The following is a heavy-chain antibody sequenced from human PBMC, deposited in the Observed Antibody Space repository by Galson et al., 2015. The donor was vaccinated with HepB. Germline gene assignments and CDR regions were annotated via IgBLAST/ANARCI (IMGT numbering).Heavy chain of an antibody. V-gene: IGHV3-74*01. Sequence: SLRLSCAASGFTFSSYRMHWVRQAPGKGLVWVSRINSDGSSTSYADSVKGRFTISRDNAKNTLYLQMNSLRAEDTAVYYCARAGTYYDLWSGYYTAGGYYYGMDVWGQGTTVTVSS. J-gene: IGHJ6*02. CDR1: GFTFSSYR. CDR3: ARAGTYYDLWSGYYTAGGYYYGMDV. CDR2: INSDGSST. D-gene: IGHD3-3*01.